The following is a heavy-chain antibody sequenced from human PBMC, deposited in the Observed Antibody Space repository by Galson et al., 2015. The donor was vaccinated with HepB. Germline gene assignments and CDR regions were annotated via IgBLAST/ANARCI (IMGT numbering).Heavy chain of an antibody. CDR2: MNPNSGNT. V-gene: IGHV1-8*01. CDR1: GYTFTSYD. D-gene: IGHD3-10*01. J-gene: IGHJ4*02. CDR3: ARVVRYGSGTPGGY. Sequence: SVKVSCKASGYTFTSYDINWVRQATGQGLEWMGWMNPNSGNTGYAQKFQGRVTMTRNTSISTAYMELSSLRSEDTAVYYCARVVRYGSGTPGGYWGQGTLVTVSS.